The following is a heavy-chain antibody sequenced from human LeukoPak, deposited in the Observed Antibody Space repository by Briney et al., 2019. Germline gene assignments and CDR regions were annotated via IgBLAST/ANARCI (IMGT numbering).Heavy chain of an antibody. CDR2: INGDGSST. V-gene: IGHV3-74*01. CDR3: ARVRYDYYGMDV. J-gene: IGHJ6*02. D-gene: IGHD4-17*01. Sequence: PGGSLRLSCAASGFTFSSYWMHWVRQAPGKGLVWVSRINGDGSSTSYADSVKGRFTISRGNAKNTLYLQMNSLRAEDTAVYYCARVRYDYYGMDVWGQGTTVTVSS. CDR1: GFTFSSYW.